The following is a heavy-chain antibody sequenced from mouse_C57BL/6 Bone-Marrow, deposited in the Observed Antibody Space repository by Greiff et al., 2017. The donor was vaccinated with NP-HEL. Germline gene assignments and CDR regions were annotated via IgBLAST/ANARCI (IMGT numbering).Heavy chain of an antibody. J-gene: IGHJ3*01. V-gene: IGHV1-26*01. CDR3: AKRDDYAWFAY. CDR2: INPNNGGT. D-gene: IGHD2-4*01. CDR1: GYTFTDYY. Sequence: EVQLQQSGPELVKPGASVKISCKASGYTFTDYYMNWVKQSHGKSLEWIGDINPNNGGTSYNQKFKGKATLTVDKSSSTAYMELRSLTSEDSAVYYCAKRDDYAWFAYWGQGTLVTVSA.